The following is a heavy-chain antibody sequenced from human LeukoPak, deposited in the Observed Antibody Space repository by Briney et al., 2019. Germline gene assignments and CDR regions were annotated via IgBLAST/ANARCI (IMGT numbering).Heavy chain of an antibody. CDR2: IVVGSGNT. V-gene: IGHV1-58*01. J-gene: IGHJ4*02. CDR1: GFTFTSSA. CDR3: AADPWGTVTTKFDY. Sequence: SVKVSCKASGFTFTSSAVQWVRQARGQRLEWIGWIVVGSGNTNYAQKFQERVTITRDMSTSTAYMELSSLRSEDTAVYYCAADPWGTVTTKFDYWGQGTLVTVSS. D-gene: IGHD4-17*01.